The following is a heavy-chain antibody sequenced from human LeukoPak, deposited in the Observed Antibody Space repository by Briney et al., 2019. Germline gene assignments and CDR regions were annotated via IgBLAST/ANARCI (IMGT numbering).Heavy chain of an antibody. D-gene: IGHD3-22*01. V-gene: IGHV4-61*02. CDR1: GGSISSGSYY. Sequence: SETLSLTCTVSGGSISSGSYYWRWVRQPAGKGLEWIGRIYTSGSTNYNPSLKSRVTISVKTNKKQYTLKQREMNGAGTAVYYCARASVYYYDSGIRSWYYYMDVWGKGTTVTVSS. J-gene: IGHJ6*03. CDR2: IYTSGST. CDR3: ARASVYYYDSGIRSWYYYMDV.